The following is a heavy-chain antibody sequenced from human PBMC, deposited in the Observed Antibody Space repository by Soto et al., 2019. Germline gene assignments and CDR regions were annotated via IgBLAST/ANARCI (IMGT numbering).Heavy chain of an antibody. Sequence: ELQLVESGGGLVQPGGSLRLSCAASGFTFSTYWMTWVRQAPGKGLEWVANIKEDGSDKNYVDSVKGRFTISRDNAKNSLYLQMNSLRVEDTSLYYCARGGSESDYWGQGTLVIVSS. J-gene: IGHJ4*02. CDR1: GFTFSTYW. V-gene: IGHV3-7*01. CDR2: IKEDGSDK. CDR3: ARGGSESDY.